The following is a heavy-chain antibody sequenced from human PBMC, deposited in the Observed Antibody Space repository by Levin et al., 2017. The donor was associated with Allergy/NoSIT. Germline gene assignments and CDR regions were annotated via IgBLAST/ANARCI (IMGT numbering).Heavy chain of an antibody. J-gene: IGHJ4*02. CDR3: TRDTASSRFFV. CDR1: GGSVPTTTY. Sequence: SQTLSLPCSVSGGSVPTTTYWSWIRQSPGTGLEWVGYIHYSGSSNYNPSLKSRATMSLDTAKNQFSLKLTSVTAADTAVYYCTRDTASSRFFVWGQGILVAVSS. V-gene: IGHV4-59*02. D-gene: IGHD6-6*01. CDR2: IHYSGSS.